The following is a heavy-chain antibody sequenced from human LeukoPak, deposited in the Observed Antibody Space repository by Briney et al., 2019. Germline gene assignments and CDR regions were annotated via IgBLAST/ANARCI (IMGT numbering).Heavy chain of an antibody. Sequence: SGGSLRLSCAASGFTFSDYYMSWIRHAPAKGLEWVSYISSRGKTVHYAGCVKGRFTTSRDNAEMSLYLQMDSLRAEDTAIYFCARGRDGYKYWGPGTRVTVSS. CDR1: GFTFSDYY. V-gene: IGHV3-11*01. CDR2: ISSRGKTV. CDR3: ARGRDGYKY. J-gene: IGHJ4*02. D-gene: IGHD5-24*01.